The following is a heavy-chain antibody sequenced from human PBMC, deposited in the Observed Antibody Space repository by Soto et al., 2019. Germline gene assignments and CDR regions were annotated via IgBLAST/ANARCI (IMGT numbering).Heavy chain of an antibody. CDR2: ISGSGGST. D-gene: IGHD6-19*01. J-gene: IGHJ4*02. V-gene: IGHV3-23*01. CDR1: GFTFSSYA. Sequence: GGSLRLSCAASGFTFSSYAMSWVRQAPGKGLEWVSAISGSGGSTYYADSVKGRFTISRDNSKSTLYLQMNSLRAEDTAVYYCAKVPYSSGWYYFDYWGQGTLVTVSS. CDR3: AKVPYSSGWYYFDY.